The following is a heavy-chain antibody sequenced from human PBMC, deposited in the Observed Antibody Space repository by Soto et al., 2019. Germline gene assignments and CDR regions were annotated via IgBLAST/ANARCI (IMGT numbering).Heavy chain of an antibody. V-gene: IGHV3-23*01. CDR3: AKVLKDQWLVLYYYYGMDV. Sequence: GGSLRLSCAASGFTFSTYAMHWVRQAPGKGLEWVSVICGGGGNTDYADSVKGRFTISRDNSKNTLYLQMNSLRAEDTAVYYCAKVLKDQWLVLYYYYGMDVWGQGTTVTVSS. D-gene: IGHD6-19*01. J-gene: IGHJ6*02. CDR2: ICGGGGNT. CDR1: GFTFSTYA.